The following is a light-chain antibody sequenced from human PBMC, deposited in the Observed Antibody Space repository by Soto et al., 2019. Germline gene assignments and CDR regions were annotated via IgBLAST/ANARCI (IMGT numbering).Light chain of an antibody. CDR1: SSDVGGYNY. V-gene: IGLV2-14*01. CDR3: SSYATSSTWV. Sequence: QSVLTQPASVSGSPGQSITISCTGTSSDVGGYNYVSWYQQHPGKAPQLMIFEVNNRPSGVSNRFSGSKSGNTASLTISGLQAEDEADYYCSSYATSSTWVFGGGTKLTVL. J-gene: IGLJ3*02. CDR2: EVN.